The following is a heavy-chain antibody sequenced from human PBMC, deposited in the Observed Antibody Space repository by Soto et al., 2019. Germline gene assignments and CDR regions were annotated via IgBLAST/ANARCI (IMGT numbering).Heavy chain of an antibody. CDR3: AHGSGLLFDF. Sequence: QITLKESGPTLVKPTQTLTLTCTFSGFSLTSNAVGVGWFRQPPGKALEWLALIYWDDDNHYSPSLKCRLTFTKDPSKNQVVLILTNMDPDDTATYYRAHGSGLLFDFWGQGTLVTVSS. CDR2: IYWDDDN. CDR1: GFSLTSNAVG. D-gene: IGHD6-19*01. V-gene: IGHV2-5*02. J-gene: IGHJ4*02.